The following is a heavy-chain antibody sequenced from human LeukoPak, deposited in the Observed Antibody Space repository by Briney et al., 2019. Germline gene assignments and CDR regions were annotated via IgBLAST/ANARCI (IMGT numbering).Heavy chain of an antibody. CDR2: ISSSSSYI. CDR1: GFTFSSYS. J-gene: IGHJ4*02. Sequence: PGGSLRLSCAASGFTFSSYSMNWVRQSPGKGLEWVSSISSSSSYIYYADSVKGRFTISRDNAKNSLYLQMNSLRAEDTAVYYCARDFDYYGSGSYYDYWGQGTLVTVSS. D-gene: IGHD3-10*01. V-gene: IGHV3-21*01. CDR3: ARDFDYYGSGSYYDY.